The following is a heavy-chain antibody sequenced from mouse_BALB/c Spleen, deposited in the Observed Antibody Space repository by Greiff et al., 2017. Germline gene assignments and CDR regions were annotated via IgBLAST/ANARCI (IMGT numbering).Heavy chain of an antibody. CDR2: INPSNGRT. CDR1: GYTFTSYW. Sequence: QVHVKQPGAELVKPGASVKLSCKASGYTFTSYWMHWVKQRPGQGLEWIGEINPSNGRTNYNEKFKSKATLTVDKSSSTAYMQLSSLTSEDSAVYYCARRDSRVYFDYWGQGTTLTVAS. D-gene: IGHD3-3*01. J-gene: IGHJ2*01. CDR3: ARRDSRVYFDY. V-gene: IGHV1S81*02.